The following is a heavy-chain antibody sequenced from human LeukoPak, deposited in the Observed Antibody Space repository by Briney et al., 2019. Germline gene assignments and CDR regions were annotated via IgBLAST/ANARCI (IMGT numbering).Heavy chain of an antibody. CDR3: ARDPRPSSYYVMHV. CDR1: GGSISSTGDY. CDR2: IHYSGNT. Sequence: PSETLSLTCTVSGGSISSTGDYWTWIRQHPGKGLEWIGYIHYSGNTYYNPSLKSRVTISVDTSKKQFSLRLSSVTAADTAVYYCARDPRPSSYYVMHVWGQGTTVTVSS. V-gene: IGHV4-31*03. D-gene: IGHD6-25*01. J-gene: IGHJ6*02.